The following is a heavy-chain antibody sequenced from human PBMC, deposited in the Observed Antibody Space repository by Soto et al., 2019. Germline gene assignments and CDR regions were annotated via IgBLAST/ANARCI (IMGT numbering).Heavy chain of an antibody. Sequence: QVQLVQSGAEVKKPGASVKVSCKASGYTFTSYGISWVRQAPGQGLEWMGWISAYNGNTNYAQKLQGRVTMTTDTSTSTAYMELRSLRSDDTAVYYCARDQAYDFWSCYYYYYYGMDGWCQGTTVTVSS. D-gene: IGHD3-3*01. J-gene: IGHJ6*02. CDR1: GYTFTSYG. CDR3: ARDQAYDFWSCYYYYYYGMDG. V-gene: IGHV1-18*01. CDR2: ISAYNGNT.